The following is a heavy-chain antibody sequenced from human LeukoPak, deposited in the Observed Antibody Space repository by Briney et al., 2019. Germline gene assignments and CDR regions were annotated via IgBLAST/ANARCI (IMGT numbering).Heavy chain of an antibody. CDR3: AREGVVVPAAPLVYYYYMDV. CDR1: GFSLNTYS. V-gene: IGHV3-20*04. CDR2: INWNGGST. D-gene: IGHD2-2*01. J-gene: IGHJ6*03. Sequence: GGSLRLSCAASGFSLNTYSMNWVRQAPGKGLEWVSGINWNGGSTGYADSVKGRFTISRDNAKNSLYLQMNSLRAEDTALYYCAREGVVVPAAPLVYYYYMDVWGKGTTVTVSS.